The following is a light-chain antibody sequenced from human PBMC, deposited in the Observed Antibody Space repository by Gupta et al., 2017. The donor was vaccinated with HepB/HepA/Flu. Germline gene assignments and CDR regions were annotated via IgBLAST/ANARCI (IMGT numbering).Light chain of an antibody. CDR2: DVS. V-gene: IGLV2-14*03. Sequence: QSALTQPASVSGSPGQSLTISCPGTSSDVGGYNYVSWYQQHPGKAPKLMIYDVSYRPSGVSNRFSGSKSGNTASLTISGLQAEDEADYYCTSYTSSSLYVFGTGTKVAVL. J-gene: IGLJ1*01. CDR3: TSYTSSSLYV. CDR1: SSDVGGYNY.